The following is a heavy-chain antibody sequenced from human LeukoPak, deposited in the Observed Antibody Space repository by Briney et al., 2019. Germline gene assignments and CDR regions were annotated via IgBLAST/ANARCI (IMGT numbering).Heavy chain of an antibody. V-gene: IGHV3-48*03. CDR3: ARDRSKVTAYDDALDM. D-gene: IGHD2-21*02. J-gene: IGHJ3*02. Sequence: GGSLRLSCAGSGLTFSSYEPNWVRQAPGKGLEWVSYISDVGTTQHYADSVKGRFTISRDNVKNSVFLQMKSLTAEDTAVYYCARDRSKVTAYDDALDMWGQGTMVIVSS. CDR1: GLTFSSYE. CDR2: ISDVGTTQ.